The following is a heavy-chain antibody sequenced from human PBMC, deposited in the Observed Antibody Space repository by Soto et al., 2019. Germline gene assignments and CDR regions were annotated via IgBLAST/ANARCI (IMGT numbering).Heavy chain of an antibody. CDR1: GCTFSSYA. CDR3: ARDRGRVYDSSGYYSYFDY. D-gene: IGHD3-22*01. Sequence: SVKVSCKASGCTFSSYAISWVRQAPGQGLEWMGGIIPIFGTANYAQKFQGRVTITADESTSTAYMELSSLRSEDTAVYYCARDRGRVYDSSGYYSYFDYWGQGTLVTVSS. V-gene: IGHV1-69*13. J-gene: IGHJ4*02. CDR2: IIPIFGTA.